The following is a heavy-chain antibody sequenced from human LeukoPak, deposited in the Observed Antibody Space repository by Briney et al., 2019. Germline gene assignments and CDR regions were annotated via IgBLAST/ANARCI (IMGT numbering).Heavy chain of an antibody. Sequence: GGSLRLSCAASGFTFSSFGMHWVRQAPGKGLEWVAFIRNDGSTKYYADSVKGRFTISRDNSKNTLYLQMNSLRAKDTAVYYCARDGGGSSWNRLDYWGQGTLVTVSS. CDR2: IRNDGSTK. D-gene: IGHD6-13*01. CDR1: GFTFSSFG. J-gene: IGHJ4*02. CDR3: ARDGGGSSWNRLDY. V-gene: IGHV3-30*02.